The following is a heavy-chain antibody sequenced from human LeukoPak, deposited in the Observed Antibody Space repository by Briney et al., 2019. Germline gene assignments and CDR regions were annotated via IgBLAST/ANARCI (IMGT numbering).Heavy chain of an antibody. CDR3: ARGGSYDYAPFDY. Sequence: PGGSLRLSCAASRFTFGTYWMHWVRQAPVKGLVWVSRIFSDGSRATYADSVKGRFTISRDNAKNTLYLQMNSVRAEDTAVYYCARGGSYDYAPFDYWGQGTLVTVSS. CDR2: IFSDGSRA. CDR1: RFTFGTYW. J-gene: IGHJ4*02. V-gene: IGHV3-74*03. D-gene: IGHD4-17*01.